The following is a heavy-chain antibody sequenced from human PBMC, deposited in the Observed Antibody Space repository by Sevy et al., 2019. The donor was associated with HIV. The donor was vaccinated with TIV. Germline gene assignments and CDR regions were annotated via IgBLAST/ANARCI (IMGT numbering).Heavy chain of an antibody. V-gene: IGHV3-30-3*01. CDR3: ARIGTGDSYGTPPWY. J-gene: IGHJ4*02. CDR1: GFTFSRYA. Sequence: GGSLRLSCAASGFTFSRYAMHWVRQAPGKGLEWVAVISYDGGNKYFTDSLKGRFTISRDNSKNTLMLQMNSLRPEDTAVYYCARIGTGDSYGTPPWYWGQGTLVTVSS. D-gene: IGHD5-18*01. CDR2: ISYDGGNK.